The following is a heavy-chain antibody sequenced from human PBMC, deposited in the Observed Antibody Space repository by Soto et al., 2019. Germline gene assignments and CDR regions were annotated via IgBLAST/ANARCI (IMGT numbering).Heavy chain of an antibody. CDR2: ISGSGGST. V-gene: IGHV3-23*01. D-gene: IGHD1-26*01. Sequence: GGSLRLSCAASGFTFSSYAMSWVREAPGKGLEWVSTISGSGGSTYYADSVKGRFTISRDNSKNTLDLQMNSLRAEDTAVYYCAKVSSSGSYDGFHIWGQGTMVTVSS. J-gene: IGHJ3*02. CDR1: GFTFSSYA. CDR3: AKVSSSGSYDGFHI.